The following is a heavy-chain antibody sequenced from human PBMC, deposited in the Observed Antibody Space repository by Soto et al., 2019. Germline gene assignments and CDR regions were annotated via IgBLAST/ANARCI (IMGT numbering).Heavy chain of an antibody. CDR3: AKDGYSITRNKPLDY. D-gene: IGHD2-2*01. J-gene: IGHJ4*02. CDR1: GFTLSSYA. Sequence: PGGSLRLSCAASGFTLSSYAMSWVRQAPGKGLEWVSTFSGTGGYTYYADSVKGRFTISRDDSKNTLFLHMNSLRAADTAVYYCAKDGYSITRNKPLDYWGQGTLVTVSS. V-gene: IGHV3-23*01. CDR2: FSGTGGYT.